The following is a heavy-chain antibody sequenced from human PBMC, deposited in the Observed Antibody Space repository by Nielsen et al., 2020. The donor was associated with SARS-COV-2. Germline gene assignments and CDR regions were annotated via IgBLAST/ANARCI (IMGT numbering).Heavy chain of an antibody. Sequence: GESLKISCAASGFTCSSYWMSWVRQAPGKGLEWVANIKQDGSEKYYVDSVKDRFTISRDNAKNSLSLQMNRLRAEDTAVYYCAREQQLYYYYGMDVWGQGTTVTVSS. D-gene: IGHD6-13*01. CDR3: AREQQLYYYYGMDV. V-gene: IGHV3-7*01. CDR1: GFTCSSYW. J-gene: IGHJ6*02. CDR2: IKQDGSEK.